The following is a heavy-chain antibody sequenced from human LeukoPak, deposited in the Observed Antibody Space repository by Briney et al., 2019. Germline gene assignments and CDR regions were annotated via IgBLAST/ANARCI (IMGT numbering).Heavy chain of an antibody. Sequence: HPGGSLRHSCAASGFTFSSYAMSWVRQAPGKGLEWVSSISGDGDNTYYGDSVKGRFTISRDNSKNTLYLQMNSLRAEDTAVYYGYYYTNDDFDMWGQGTMVTVSS. CDR1: GFTFSSYA. D-gene: IGHD3-22*01. CDR2: ISGDGDNT. CDR3: YYYTNDDFDM. J-gene: IGHJ3*02. V-gene: IGHV3-23*01.